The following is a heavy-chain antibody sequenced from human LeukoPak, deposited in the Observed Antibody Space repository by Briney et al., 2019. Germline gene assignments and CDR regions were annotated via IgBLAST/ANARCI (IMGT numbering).Heavy chain of an antibody. CDR2: ISYDGSNK. V-gene: IGHV3-30*04. CDR1: GFTFSSYA. D-gene: IGHD1-1*01. Sequence: GGSLRLSCAASGFTFSSYAMHWVRQAPGKGLEWVAVISYDGSNKYYADSVKARFTISRDNSKNTLYLQMNSLRAEDTAVYYCAKDMGGTSFAFDIWGQGTMVTVSS. J-gene: IGHJ3*02. CDR3: AKDMGGTSFAFDI.